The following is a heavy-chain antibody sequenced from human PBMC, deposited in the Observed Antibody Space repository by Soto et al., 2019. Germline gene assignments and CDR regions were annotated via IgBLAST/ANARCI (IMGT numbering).Heavy chain of an antibody. CDR1: VYTFTSYG. V-gene: IGHV1-18*01. CDR2: ISAYNGNT. J-gene: IGHJ3*02. CDR3: ARDNEDIVVVPAAYDAFDI. D-gene: IGHD2-2*01. Sequence: ASVKVSCKASVYTFTSYGISWVRLPPGQGIEWMGWISAYNGNTNYAQKLQGRVTMTTDTSTSTAYMELRSLRSDDTAVYYCARDNEDIVVVPAAYDAFDIWGQGTMVTVSS.